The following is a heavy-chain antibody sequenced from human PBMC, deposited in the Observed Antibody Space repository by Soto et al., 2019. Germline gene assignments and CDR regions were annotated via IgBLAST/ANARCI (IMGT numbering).Heavy chain of an antibody. CDR3: ARPDGRFGELLFQDY. CDR2: IYPGDSDS. J-gene: IGHJ4*02. D-gene: IGHD3-10*01. CDR1: GYSFTSYW. V-gene: IGHV5-51*01. Sequence: PGESLKISCKGSGYSFTSYWIGWVRQMPGKGLEWMGIIYPGDSDSRYSPSFQGQVTISADKSISTAYLQWSSLKASDTAMYYCARPDGRFGELLFQDYWGQGSLVTVSS.